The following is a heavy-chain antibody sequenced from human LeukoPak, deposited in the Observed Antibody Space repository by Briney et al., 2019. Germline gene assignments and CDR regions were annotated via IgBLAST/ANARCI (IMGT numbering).Heavy chain of an antibody. J-gene: IGHJ6*03. V-gene: IGHV3-48*03. CDR2: ISSGGSTK. CDR3: ARARGSDHNYYYMDV. D-gene: IGHD1-14*01. CDR1: GITFSSYE. Sequence: GGSLRLSCVAAGITFSSYEMNWVRQAPGKGLEWVSHISSGGSTKYYVDSVKGRFTISRDNAKNSLSLQMNSLRADDTAIYYCARARGSDHNYYYMDVWGKGTTVTVSS.